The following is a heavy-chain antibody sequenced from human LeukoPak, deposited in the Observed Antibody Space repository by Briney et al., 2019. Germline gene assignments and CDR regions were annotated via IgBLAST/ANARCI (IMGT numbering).Heavy chain of an antibody. D-gene: IGHD2-8*01. Sequence: PLASVKVSCKASGYTFTGYYMHWVRQAPGQGLEWMGWINPNGDGTTYAQKFQGRVTMTRDTSISTAYMELSRLRSDDTAVYYCARSFVLMVYAGTGVDYWGQGTLVTVSS. CDR3: ARSFVLMVYAGTGVDY. CDR2: INPNGDGT. CDR1: GYTFTGYY. V-gene: IGHV1-2*02. J-gene: IGHJ4*02.